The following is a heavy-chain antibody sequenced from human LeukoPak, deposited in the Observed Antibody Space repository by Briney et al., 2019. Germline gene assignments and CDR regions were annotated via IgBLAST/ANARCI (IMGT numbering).Heavy chain of an antibody. J-gene: IGHJ5*02. Sequence: GGSLRLSCAASRFTFSSYWMHWVRQAPGKGLVWVSRINPDGSTTNYADSVKGRFTISRDNAKNTLYLQMNSLRAEDTAVYYCARVLLGSWDWFDPWGQGTLVTVSS. CDR3: ARVLLGSWDWFDP. D-gene: IGHD3-10*01. CDR1: RFTFSSYW. V-gene: IGHV3-74*01. CDR2: INPDGSTT.